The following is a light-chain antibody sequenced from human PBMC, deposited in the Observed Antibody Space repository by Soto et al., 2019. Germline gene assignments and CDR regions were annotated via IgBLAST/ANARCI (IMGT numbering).Light chain of an antibody. V-gene: IGKV1-33*01. CDR1: QDISNY. CDR2: DAS. Sequence: DIQMTQSPSSLSASVGDRVTITCQASQDISNYLNWYQQKPGKAPKLLLYDASNLETGVPSRFCGSGSGTDFTFTISSLQPEDIATYYCQQYDNLPLTFGGGTKVEIK. J-gene: IGKJ4*01. CDR3: QQYDNLPLT.